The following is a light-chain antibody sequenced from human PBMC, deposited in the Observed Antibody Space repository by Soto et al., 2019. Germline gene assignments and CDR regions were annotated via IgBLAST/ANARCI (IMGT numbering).Light chain of an antibody. CDR2: DAS. CDR3: QHYNSYSEA. J-gene: IGKJ1*01. CDR1: QSVSSY. Sequence: TQSPATLSLSPGERATLSCRASQSVSSYLAWYQQKPGKAPKLLIYDASSLESGVPSRFSGSGSGTKFTLSISSLQPDDFATYYCQHYNSYSEAFGQGTKVDI. V-gene: IGKV1-5*01.